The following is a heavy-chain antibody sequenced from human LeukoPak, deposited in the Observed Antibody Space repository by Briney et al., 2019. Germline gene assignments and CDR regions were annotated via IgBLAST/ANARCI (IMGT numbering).Heavy chain of an antibody. Sequence: SETLSLTCTVPGDSISSYYWSWIRQPPGKGLEWIGYIYYTGSTNYNPSLKSRLTISIDTSKNQLSLKLRSVTAADTAVYYCARQGHSPFAFDYWAQGILVTVSS. V-gene: IGHV4-59*08. J-gene: IGHJ4*02. CDR3: ARQGHSPFAFDY. D-gene: IGHD5-18*01. CDR1: GDSISSYY. CDR2: IYYTGST.